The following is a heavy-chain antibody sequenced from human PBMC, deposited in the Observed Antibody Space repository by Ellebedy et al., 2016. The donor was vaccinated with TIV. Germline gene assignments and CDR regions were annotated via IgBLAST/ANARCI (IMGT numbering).Heavy chain of an antibody. V-gene: IGHV3-48*04. CDR2: ISSTGTTI. CDR3: SRGIAAVMY. CDR1: GFTFSNNS. J-gene: IGHJ4*02. D-gene: IGHD6-13*01. Sequence: GESLKISCTASGFTFSNNSMNWVRQAPGKGLEWVSYISSTGTTIYYADSVKGRFTISRDNAKNSLYLKLNSLRAEDTAVYYCSRGIAAVMYWGQGTLVTVSS.